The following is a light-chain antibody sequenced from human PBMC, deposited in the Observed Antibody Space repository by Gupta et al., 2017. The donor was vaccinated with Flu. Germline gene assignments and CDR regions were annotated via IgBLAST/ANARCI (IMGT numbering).Light chain of an antibody. CDR3: QQYNSYPLT. Sequence: HMTQLPSSLSASVGQTVTVTCRAAENVNTWVAWYQQKPGEAPKLLIYKASTLDTGVPSRFSGSGSGTEFTLTISSLQPDDIGTFYCQQYNSYPLTFGQGTKVEI. V-gene: IGKV1-5*03. CDR1: ENVNTW. CDR2: KAS. J-gene: IGKJ1*01.